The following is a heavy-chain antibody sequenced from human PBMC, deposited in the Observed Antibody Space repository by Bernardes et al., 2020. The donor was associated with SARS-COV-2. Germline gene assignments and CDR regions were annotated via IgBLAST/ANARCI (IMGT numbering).Heavy chain of an antibody. CDR3: ARGAYMFGYDL. CDR1: GFTFLNSW. Sequence: SLIRSCAASGFTFLNSWMSWVRQAPGPGLEWVAKINKDGGEQYYVDSGKGRFTISRDNARNSLYLLVNSLRAEDTAVYYCARGAYMFGYDLWGQGTLVTVSS. D-gene: IGHD3-3*02. V-gene: IGHV3-7*01. J-gene: IGHJ5*02. CDR2: INKDGGEQ.